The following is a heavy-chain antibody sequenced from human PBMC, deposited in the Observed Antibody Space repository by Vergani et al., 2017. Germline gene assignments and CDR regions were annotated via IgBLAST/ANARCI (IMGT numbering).Heavy chain of an antibody. V-gene: IGHV4-34*01. D-gene: IGHD4-11*01. CDR2: IDHTGRP. Sequence: QVQLQQWGGGLLKPSETLSLTCVVNGGSFTSYHWTWIRQSPGEGLEWVGDIDHTGRPDYNPSLKSRLTMSVDKSRNQFSLTLNSVTPTDTAIYFCARVNTETDGHLYYYYYMDVWGQGTAVTVS. CDR3: ARVNTETDGHLYYYYYMDV. CDR1: GGSFTSYH. J-gene: IGHJ6*03.